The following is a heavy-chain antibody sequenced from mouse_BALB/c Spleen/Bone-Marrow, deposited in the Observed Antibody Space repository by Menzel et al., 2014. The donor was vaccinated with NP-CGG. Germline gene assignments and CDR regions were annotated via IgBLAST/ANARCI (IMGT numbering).Heavy chain of an antibody. CDR2: IDPSDSYT. V-gene: IGHV1-69*02. J-gene: IGHJ1*01. CDR1: GYTFTSYW. D-gene: IGHD2-2*01. Sequence: QVQLQQPGAELVKPGASVKLSCKASGYTFTSYWMHWVKQRPGQGLEWIGEIDPSDSYTNYNQKFKGKATLTVDKSSSTAYMQLSGLTSEDSAVYYCARGGNGCDGYWYFDVWGAGTTVTVSS. CDR3: ARGGNGCDGYWYFDV.